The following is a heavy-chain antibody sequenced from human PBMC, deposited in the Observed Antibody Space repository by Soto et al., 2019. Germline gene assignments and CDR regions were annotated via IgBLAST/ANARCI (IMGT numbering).Heavy chain of an antibody. CDR2: ILYDGSNQ. V-gene: IGHV3-33*06. D-gene: IGHD6-13*01. CDR1: GFTFSSYA. Sequence: QVQLVESGGGVVQPGRSLRLSCAASGFTFSSYAMHWVRQAPGKGREWVAAILYDGSNQYYAYAVKGRVTNSRDNSKYTLYLKVNSLRVEDTAVYYCAKGGRVGYSTRFFRRANWFDPWGQGTPVTVSS. CDR3: AKGGRVGYSTRFFRRANWFDP. J-gene: IGHJ5*02.